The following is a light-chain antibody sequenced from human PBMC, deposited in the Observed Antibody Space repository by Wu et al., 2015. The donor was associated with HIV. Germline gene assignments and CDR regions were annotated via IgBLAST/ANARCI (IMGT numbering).Light chain of an antibody. CDR3: QQYVSSIT. CDR1: QSVSSSS. J-gene: IGKJ5*01. V-gene: IGKV3-20*01. Sequence: EIVLTQSPGTLSLSPGERATLSCRASQSVSSSSLAWYQHKTGQAPRLLMYGASSRATGTPDRFSGSGSGTDFTLTISSLEPEDFAVYYCQQYVSSITFGQGTRLDIK. CDR2: GAS.